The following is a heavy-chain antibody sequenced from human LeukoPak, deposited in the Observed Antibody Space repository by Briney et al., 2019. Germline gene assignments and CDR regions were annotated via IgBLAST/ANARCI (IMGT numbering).Heavy chain of an antibody. V-gene: IGHV4-34*01. CDR3: ATLSRWDDYDSSGTPRY. J-gene: IGHJ4*02. CDR2: INHSGST. D-gene: IGHD3-22*01. CDR1: GGSFSGYY. Sequence: SETLSRTCAVYGGSFSGYYWSWIRQPPGKGLEGIREINHSGSTNYNPSLKSRVTISVDTSKNQFSLKLSSVTAADTAVYYCATLSRWDDYDSSGTPRYWGQGTLVPVSS.